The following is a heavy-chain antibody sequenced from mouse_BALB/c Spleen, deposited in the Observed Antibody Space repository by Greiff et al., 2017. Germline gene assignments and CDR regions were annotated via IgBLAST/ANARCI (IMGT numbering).Heavy chain of an antibody. V-gene: IGHV1S127*01. CDR2: IDPSDSET. CDR1: GYSFTSYW. J-gene: IGHJ3*01. Sequence: QVQLQQSGPQLVRPGASVKISCKASGYSFTSYWMHWVKQRPGQGLEWIGMIDPSDSETRLNQKFKDKATLTVDKSSSTAYMQLSSPTSEDSAVYYCARGSTMITTGPYWGQGTLVTVSA. D-gene: IGHD2-4*01. CDR3: ARGSTMITTGPY.